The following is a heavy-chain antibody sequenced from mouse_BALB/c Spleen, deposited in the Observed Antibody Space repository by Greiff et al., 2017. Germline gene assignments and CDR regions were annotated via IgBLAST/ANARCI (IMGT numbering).Heavy chain of an antibody. Sequence: VQLQESGAELARPGASVKLSCKASGYTFTSYWMQWVKQRPGQGLEWIGAIYPGDGDTRYTQKFKGKATLTADTSSSTAYMQLSSLASEDSAVYYCARTGSTMITYGAMDYWGQGTSVTVSS. CDR2: IYPGDGDT. J-gene: IGHJ4*01. V-gene: IGHV1-87*01. CDR1: GYTFTSYW. CDR3: ARTGSTMITYGAMDY. D-gene: IGHD2-4*01.